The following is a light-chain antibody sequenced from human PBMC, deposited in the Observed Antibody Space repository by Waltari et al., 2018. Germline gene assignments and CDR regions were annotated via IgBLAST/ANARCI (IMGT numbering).Light chain of an antibody. V-gene: IGKV1-16*01. CDR1: QGISNS. CDR3: QQYNSFPLT. CDR2: AAS. Sequence: ITCRASQGISNSSAWFQQKPGQAPKSLIYAASSLHSGVPSRFIGSGSGTDFTLTISSLQPEDFATYYCQQYNSFPLTFGGGTKVEI. J-gene: IGKJ4*01.